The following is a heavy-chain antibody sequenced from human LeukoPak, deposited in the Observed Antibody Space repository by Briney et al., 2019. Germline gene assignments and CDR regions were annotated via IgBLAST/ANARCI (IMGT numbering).Heavy chain of an antibody. J-gene: IGHJ4*02. CDR3: AKDIGRECELAFDY. CDR1: GFTFDDYA. Sequence: GGSLRLSCAASGFTFDDYAMHWVRQAPGKGLEWVSLISWDGGSTYYADSVKGRFTISRDNSKNSLYLQMNSLRAEDTALYYCAKDIGRECELAFDYWGQGTLVTVSS. V-gene: IGHV3-43D*03. CDR2: ISWDGGST. D-gene: IGHD1-26*01.